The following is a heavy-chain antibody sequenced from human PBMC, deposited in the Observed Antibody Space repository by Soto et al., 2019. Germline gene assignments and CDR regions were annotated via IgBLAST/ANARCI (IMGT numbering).Heavy chain of an antibody. J-gene: IGHJ4*02. CDR2: ISGGGSNT. CDR3: AKDSNKYSSSLRGRYFDY. CDR1: GFPFSSYV. V-gene: IGHV3-23*01. Sequence: VGSLRLSCAASGFPFSSYVMSWVRQAPGKGLEWVSGISGGGSNTFYADSVKGRFTISRDNSKNTLLLQMNGLGAEDTAVYYCAKDSNKYSSSLRGRYFDYWGQGIGVTVSS. D-gene: IGHD4-4*01.